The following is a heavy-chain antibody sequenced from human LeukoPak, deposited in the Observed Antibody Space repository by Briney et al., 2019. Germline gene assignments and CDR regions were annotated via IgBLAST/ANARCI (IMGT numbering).Heavy chain of an antibody. CDR3: ARRTILTGSDY. D-gene: IGHD3-9*01. CDR2: INHSGST. CDR1: GGSFSGYY. Sequence: SETLSLTCAVYGGSFSGYYWSWIRQPPGKELEWIGEINHSGSTNYNPSLKSRVTISVDTSKNQFSLKLSSVTAADTAVYYCARRTILTGSDYWGQGTLVTVSS. J-gene: IGHJ4*02. V-gene: IGHV4-34*01.